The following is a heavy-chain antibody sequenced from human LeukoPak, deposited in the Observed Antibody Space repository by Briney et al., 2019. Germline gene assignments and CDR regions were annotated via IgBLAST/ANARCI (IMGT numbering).Heavy chain of an antibody. CDR1: GYTFTSYG. CDR3: ARARGPGIPPYYSSMAV. D-gene: IGHD3-10*01. V-gene: IGHV1-18*01. J-gene: IGHJ6*03. CDR2: ISAYNGNT. Sequence: GASVKVSCKASGYTFTSYGISWVRQAPGQGLEWMGWISAYNGNTNYAQKLQGRVTMTTDTSTSTAYMELRSLRSDDTAVYYCARARGPGIPPYYSSMAVWGKGTTATASS.